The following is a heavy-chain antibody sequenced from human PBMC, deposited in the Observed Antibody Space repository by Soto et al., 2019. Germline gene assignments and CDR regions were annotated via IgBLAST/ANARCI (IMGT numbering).Heavy chain of an antibody. CDR1: GGSITSSFY. Sequence: QLQLQESGPGLVKPSETLSLSCTVSGGSITSSFYWGWIRQPPGKGLEWIGSIYGTGNTYYNPSLKGGVTISADTSKNQFSLNLISVTAADTAVYYCRSSSRYSTDVWGQGATVTVSS. J-gene: IGHJ6*02. D-gene: IGHD6-13*01. V-gene: IGHV4-39*01. CDR2: IYGTGNT. CDR3: RSSSRYSTDV.